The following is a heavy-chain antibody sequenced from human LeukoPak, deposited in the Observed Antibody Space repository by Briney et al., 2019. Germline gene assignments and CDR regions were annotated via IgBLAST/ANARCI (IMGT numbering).Heavy chain of an antibody. Sequence: ASVKVSCKASGDTLSSYHCSGVRQAPGQGLEWMGWINTYDGNRNYAQNFQGRVAMTTDTSTSTAYMMLRSLRSDDTAVYYCACYFATWYFDYWGQGTLVTVSS. D-gene: IGHD2-15*01. CDR2: INTYDGNR. CDR3: ACYFATWYFDY. V-gene: IGHV1-18*01. CDR1: GDTLSSYH. J-gene: IGHJ4*02.